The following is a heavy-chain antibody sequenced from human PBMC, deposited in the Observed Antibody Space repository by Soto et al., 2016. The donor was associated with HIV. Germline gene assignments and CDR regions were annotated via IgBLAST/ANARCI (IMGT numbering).Heavy chain of an antibody. D-gene: IGHD3-10*01. J-gene: IGHJ3*02. CDR1: GFTFSSYA. CDR3: ARDVLTITMVRGRGDAFDI. V-gene: IGHV3-64*01. Sequence: EVQLVESGGGLVQPGGSLRLSCAASGFTFSSYAMHWVRQAPGKGLEYVSAISSNGGSTYYANSVKGRFTISRDNSKNTVYLQMGSLRAEDTAVYYCARDVLTITMVRGRGDAFDIWAKGQWSPSLQ. CDR2: ISSNGGST.